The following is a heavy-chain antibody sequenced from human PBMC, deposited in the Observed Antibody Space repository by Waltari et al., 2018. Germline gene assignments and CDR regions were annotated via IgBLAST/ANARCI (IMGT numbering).Heavy chain of an antibody. Sequence: EVQLLESGGGLVQPGGSLRLSCAASGFTFSSSAMSWVRQAPGKGLEWVSVMSGNAIHIYYADSVKGRFTISRDNSKNTLYLQMNSLRAEDTAVYYCAKDHGSGIDYWGQGILVTVSS. CDR3: AKDHGSGIDY. D-gene: IGHD6-19*01. CDR1: GFTFSSSA. V-gene: IGHV3-23*01. CDR2: MSGNAIHI. J-gene: IGHJ4*02.